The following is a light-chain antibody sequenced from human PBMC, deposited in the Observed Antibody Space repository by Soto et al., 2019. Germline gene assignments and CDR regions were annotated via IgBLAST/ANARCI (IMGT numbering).Light chain of an antibody. CDR3: QQYESYSTWT. J-gene: IGKJ1*01. Sequence: DIQMTQSPSTLSASVGDRVTITCRASQSIRSWLAWYQQKPGKAPKLLIYDASNLESGVPSRFSGRRSGTEFTLTISSLQPEDFATYYCQQYESYSTWTFGQGTKVDIK. CDR2: DAS. CDR1: QSIRSW. V-gene: IGKV1-5*01.